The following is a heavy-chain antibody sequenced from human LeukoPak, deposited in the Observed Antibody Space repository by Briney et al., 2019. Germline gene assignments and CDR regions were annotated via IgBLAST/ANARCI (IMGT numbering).Heavy chain of an antibody. D-gene: IGHD5-24*01. J-gene: IGHJ4*02. CDR2: IWFDGGKI. CDR1: GCTLSHYG. Sequence: GGSLRLSRAASGCTLSHYGMHWVRQAPGMGLEWVAVIWFDGGKIHYPDSVKGRFTISRDNSKNTLYLQMDNLRADDTAVYYCVRGSGGDGYSYWGDYWGQGTLVTVSP. CDR3: VRGSGGDGYSYWGDY. V-gene: IGHV3-33*01.